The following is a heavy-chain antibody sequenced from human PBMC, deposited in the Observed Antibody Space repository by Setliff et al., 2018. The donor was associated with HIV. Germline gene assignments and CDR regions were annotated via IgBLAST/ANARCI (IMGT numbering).Heavy chain of an antibody. D-gene: IGHD2-2*01. CDR3: ARKPTGSPSDY. Sequence: ASVKVSCKASGYTFSNYGISWVRQAPGQGLEWMGWISPYNGNTNYVQKLQGRVTITTDTSTSTAYMELRSLRSDDTALYYCARKPTGSPSDYWGQGTQVTVSS. CDR2: ISPYNGNT. J-gene: IGHJ4*02. V-gene: IGHV1-18*01. CDR1: GYTFSNYG.